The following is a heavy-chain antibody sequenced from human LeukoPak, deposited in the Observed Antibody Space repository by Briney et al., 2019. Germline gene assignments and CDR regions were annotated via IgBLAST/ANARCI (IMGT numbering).Heavy chain of an antibody. J-gene: IGHJ4*02. CDR3: ARDGHDDDYDSSGYDPFDY. CDR2: IYYSGST. CDR1: GGSISSSSYY. D-gene: IGHD3-22*01. V-gene: IGHV4-39*07. Sequence: SETLSLTCTVSGGSISSSSYYWGWIRQPPGKGLEWIGSIYYSGSTYYNPSLKSRVTISVDTSKNQFSLKLSSMTAADTAVFYCARDGHDDDYDSSGYDPFDYWGQGTLVTVSS.